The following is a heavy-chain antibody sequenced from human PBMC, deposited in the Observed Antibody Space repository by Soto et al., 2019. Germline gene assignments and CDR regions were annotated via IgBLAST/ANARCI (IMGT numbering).Heavy chain of an antibody. CDR2: INAGNGNT. V-gene: IGHV1-3*01. D-gene: IGHD3-3*01. CDR3: ARGYYDFWSGYNNWFDP. J-gene: IGHJ5*02. Sequence: ASVKVSCKASGYTFTSYVMHWGRQAPGQRLEWMGWINAGNGNTKYSQKFQGRVTITRDTSASTAYMELSSLRSEDTAVYYCARGYYDFWSGYNNWFDPWGQGTLVTVSS. CDR1: GYTFTSYV.